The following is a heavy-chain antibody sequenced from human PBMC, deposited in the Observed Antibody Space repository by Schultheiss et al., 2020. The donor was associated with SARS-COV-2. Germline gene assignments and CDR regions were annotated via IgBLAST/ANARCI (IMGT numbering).Heavy chain of an antibody. Sequence: GGSLRLSCKGSGYSFTSYWIGWVRQMPGKGLEWMGIIYPGDSDTRYSPSFQGQVTISADKSISTAYLQWSSLKASDTAMYYCARGWRPFYYYYGMDVWGQGTTVTVS. CDR2: IYPGDSDT. CDR1: GYSFTSYW. J-gene: IGHJ6*02. D-gene: IGHD2-15*01. V-gene: IGHV5-51*01. CDR3: ARGWRPFYYYYGMDV.